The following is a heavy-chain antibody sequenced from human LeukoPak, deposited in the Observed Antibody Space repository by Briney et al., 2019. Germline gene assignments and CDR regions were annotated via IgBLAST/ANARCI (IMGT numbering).Heavy chain of an antibody. CDR2: INWNGGST. CDR1: GFTFDDYG. Sequence: GGSLRLSCAASGFTFDDYGMSWVRQAPGKGLEWVSGINWNGGSTGYADSVKGRFTISRDNAKNSLYLQMNSLRAEDTALYYCARMGRKWLARDAFDIWGQGTMVTVSS. J-gene: IGHJ3*02. D-gene: IGHD6-19*01. CDR3: ARMGRKWLARDAFDI. V-gene: IGHV3-20*04.